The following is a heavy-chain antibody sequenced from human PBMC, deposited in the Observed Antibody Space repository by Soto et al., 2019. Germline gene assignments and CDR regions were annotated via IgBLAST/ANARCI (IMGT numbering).Heavy chain of an antibody. CDR2: LNPNSGGI. J-gene: IGHJ5*02. V-gene: IGHV1-2*02. CDR1: GYTFRDYY. CDR3: ARDRACSGGSCYLAGSWFDP. Sequence: ASVKGSCKASGYTFRDYYIHWVRQGPGQRPELMGWLNPNSGGINYAEKFQGRVTMTRDTSISTAYMELSRLRSDDTAVYYCARDRACSGGSCYLAGSWFDPWGQGTLVTVSS. D-gene: IGHD2-15*01.